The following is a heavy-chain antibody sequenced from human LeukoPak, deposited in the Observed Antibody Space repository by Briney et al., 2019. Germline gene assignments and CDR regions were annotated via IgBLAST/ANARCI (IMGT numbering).Heavy chain of an antibody. CDR3: ASSSSGWYSSGFDY. Sequence: PGGSLRLSCAASGFTFSSYAMHWVRQAPGKGLEWVAVISYDGSNKYYADSVKGRFTISRDNSQNTLYLQMNSLRAEDTAVYYCASSSSGWYSSGFDYGGQGTLVTVSS. D-gene: IGHD6-19*01. CDR1: GFTFSSYA. CDR2: ISYDGSNK. J-gene: IGHJ4*02. V-gene: IGHV3-30*04.